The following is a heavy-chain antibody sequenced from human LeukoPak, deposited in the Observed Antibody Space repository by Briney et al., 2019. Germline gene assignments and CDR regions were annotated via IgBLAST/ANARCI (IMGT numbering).Heavy chain of an antibody. CDR1: GGSISSYY. CDR2: IYYSGST. Sequence: PSETLSLTCTVSGGSISSYYWSWIRQPPAKGLEWIGYIYYSGSTNYNPSLKSRVTISVDTSKNQFSLKLSSVTAADTAVYYCARVGDRRAFDIWGQGTMVTVSS. V-gene: IGHV4-59*01. D-gene: IGHD3-10*01. J-gene: IGHJ3*02. CDR3: ARVGDRRAFDI.